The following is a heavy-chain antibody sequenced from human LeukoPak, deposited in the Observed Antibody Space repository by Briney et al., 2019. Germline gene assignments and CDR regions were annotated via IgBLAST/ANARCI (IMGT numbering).Heavy chain of an antibody. V-gene: IGHV3-21*01. Sequence: NPGGSLRLSCAASGFTFSSYSMNWVRQAPGKWLEWVSSIISIISYIYYADSVKARFTISRDNAKNPLYMQMNSLRAEDTAVYYCAMATVTTREGYFDYWGQGTLVTVSS. J-gene: IGHJ4*02. CDR1: GFTFSSYS. D-gene: IGHD4-11*01. CDR3: AMATVTTREGYFDY. CDR2: IISIISYI.